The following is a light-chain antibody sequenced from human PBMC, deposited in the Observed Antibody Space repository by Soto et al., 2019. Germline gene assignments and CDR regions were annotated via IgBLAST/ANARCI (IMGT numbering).Light chain of an antibody. CDR2: GAS. CDR1: QTISDNY. J-gene: IGKJ3*01. CDR3: QQYGSSPEIS. V-gene: IGKV3-20*01. Sequence: DIVLTQSPGTLSLSPGERATLSCRASQTISDNYLAWYQQKPGQSPRLLISGASIRAPGIPDRFSGSGSETDFTLTISRLEPEDFACYYCQQYGSSPEISFGPGTKVDIK.